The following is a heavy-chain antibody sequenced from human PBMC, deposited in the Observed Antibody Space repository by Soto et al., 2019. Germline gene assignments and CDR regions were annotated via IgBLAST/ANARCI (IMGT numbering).Heavy chain of an antibody. CDR3: ARVQGFRSVINSNWLDT. CDR2: ISAYNGNT. J-gene: IGHJ5*02. Sequence: ASVKVSCKASGYTFSRYGIMWVRQAPGQGLEWMGWISAYNGNTNSAEKLRGRLTMTTDASTTTAYTELRSLRSDDTAIYYCARVQGFRSVINSNWLDTWGQGTLVTVSS. D-gene: IGHD2-21*01. V-gene: IGHV1-18*01. CDR1: GYTFSRYG.